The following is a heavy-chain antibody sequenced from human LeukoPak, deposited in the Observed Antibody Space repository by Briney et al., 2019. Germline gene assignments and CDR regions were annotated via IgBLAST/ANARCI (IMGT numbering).Heavy chain of an antibody. J-gene: IGHJ4*02. V-gene: IGHV3-66*04. CDR3: ARRGHGYGSPFDY. CDR2: IYSDGNP. D-gene: IGHD5-18*01. Sequence: PGGSLRLSCAASGFTVSTNYMNWVRQAPGKGLEWVSMIYSDGNPYYTDSVKGGFTISRDNSKNTLDLQMSSLRAEDTAVYYCARRGHGYGSPFDYWGQGTLVTVSS. CDR1: GFTVSTNY.